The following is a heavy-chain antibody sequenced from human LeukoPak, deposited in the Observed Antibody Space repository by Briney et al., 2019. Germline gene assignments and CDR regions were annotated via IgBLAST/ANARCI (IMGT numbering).Heavy chain of an antibody. CDR3: VKDGWSSDWNWFDP. V-gene: IGHV3-64D*06. J-gene: IGHJ5*02. D-gene: IGHD6-19*01. CDR1: GFTFSSYA. CDR2: ISGSGGST. Sequence: GGSLRLSCSASGFTFSSYAIHWVRQAPGKGLEYVSAISGSGGSTYYADSVKGRFTISRDNSKNTVYLQMSSLRAEDTAVYYCVKDGWSSDWNWFDPWGQGTLVTVSS.